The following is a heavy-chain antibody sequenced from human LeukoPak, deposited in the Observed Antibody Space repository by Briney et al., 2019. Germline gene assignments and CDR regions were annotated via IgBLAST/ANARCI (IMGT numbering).Heavy chain of an antibody. CDR1: GGSISTYY. Sequence: SETLSLTCTVSGGSISTYYWSWIRQPPGKGLEWIGYIYYTGSTSYNPSLKSRVTMSLDASKNQFSLELNSVTPANTAVYYCASMVRGVIKKYYYYMDVWGKGTTVTISS. CDR2: IYYTGST. CDR3: ASMVRGVIKKYYYYMDV. D-gene: IGHD3-10*01. J-gene: IGHJ6*03. V-gene: IGHV4-59*01.